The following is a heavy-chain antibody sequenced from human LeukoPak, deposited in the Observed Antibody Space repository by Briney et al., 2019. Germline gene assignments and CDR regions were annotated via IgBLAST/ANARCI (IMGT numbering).Heavy chain of an antibody. CDR1: GFAFSNYA. J-gene: IGHJ3*02. Sequence: GGSLRLSCTTSGFAFSNYAMNWVRQAPGKGPEWVSGISGFNTYYADSVKGRFTIFRDNSKNVLYLQMDRLRAEDTAVYYCAKIPYDYIWGSYRYRDDAFDIWGQGTMVTVSS. V-gene: IGHV3-23*01. CDR3: AKIPYDYIWGSYRYRDDAFDI. CDR2: ISGFNT. D-gene: IGHD3-16*02.